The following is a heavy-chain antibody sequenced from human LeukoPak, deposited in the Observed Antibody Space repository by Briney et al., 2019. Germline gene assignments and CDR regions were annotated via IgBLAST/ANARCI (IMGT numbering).Heavy chain of an antibody. D-gene: IGHD3-22*01. CDR3: ATYTYYYDSSGYYDRYYFDY. CDR2: IYHSGST. V-gene: IGHV4-4*02. Sequence: SETLSLTCAVSGGSISSSNWWSWVRQPPGKGLEWIGKIYHSGSTNYNPSLKSRVTISVDKSKNQFSLKLSSVTAADTAVYYCATYTYYYDSSGYYDRYYFDYWGQGTLVTVSS. CDR1: GGSISSSNW. J-gene: IGHJ4*02.